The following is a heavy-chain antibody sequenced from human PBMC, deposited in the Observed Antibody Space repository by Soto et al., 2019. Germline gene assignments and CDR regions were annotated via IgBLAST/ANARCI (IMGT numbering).Heavy chain of an antibody. CDR1: GGSISSSSYY. J-gene: IGHJ3*02. Sequence: SETLSLTCTVSGGSISSSSYYWGWIRQPPGKGLEWIGSIYYSGSTYYNPSLKSRVTISVDTSKNMFSLKLSSVTAADTAVYYCARHAGYYDSSGYYYVDAFDIWGQGTMVTVSS. CDR3: ARHAGYYDSSGYYYVDAFDI. CDR2: IYYSGST. V-gene: IGHV4-39*01. D-gene: IGHD3-22*01.